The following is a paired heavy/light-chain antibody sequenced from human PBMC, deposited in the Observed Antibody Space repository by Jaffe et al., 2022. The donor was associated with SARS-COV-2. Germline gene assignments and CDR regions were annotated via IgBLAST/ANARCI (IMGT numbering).Light chain of an antibody. CDR2: KAS. V-gene: IGKV1-5*03. CDR3: QQYNSYSPYT. CDR1: QSISSW. J-gene: IGKJ2*01. Sequence: DIQLTQSPSTLSASVGDRVTITCRASQSISSWLAWYQQKPGKAPKLLIYKASNLQSGVPSRFSGSGSGTEFTLTISSLQPDDFATYYCQQYNSYSPYTFGQGTKLEIK.
Heavy chain of an antibody. D-gene: IGHD3-3*01. Sequence: QVQLQESGPGLVKPSQTLSLTCTVSGGSISSGIYYWSWIRQPAGKGLEWIGRIYPSGSTNYNPSLKSRVTISVDTSKNQFSLNLSSVTAADTAVYYCASSHYYDFWSGEIDFWGQGTLVTVSS. CDR3: ASSHYYDFWSGEIDF. CDR2: IYPSGST. V-gene: IGHV4-61*02. CDR1: GGSISSGIYY. J-gene: IGHJ4*02.